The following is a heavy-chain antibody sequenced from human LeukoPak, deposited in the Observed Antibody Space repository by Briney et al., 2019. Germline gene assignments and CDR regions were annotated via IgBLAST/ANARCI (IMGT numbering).Heavy chain of an antibody. D-gene: IGHD1-14*01. J-gene: IGHJ6*03. Sequence: SETLSLTCTVSGGSISSGYYWGWIRQPPGKGLEWIGSIYHSGSTYYNPSLKSRVTISVDTSKNQFSLKLSSVTAADTAVYYCARHGENPTPEYYYYYYMDVWGKGTTVTVSS. CDR3: ARHGENPTPEYYYYYYMDV. V-gene: IGHV4-38-2*02. CDR2: IYHSGST. CDR1: GGSISSGYY.